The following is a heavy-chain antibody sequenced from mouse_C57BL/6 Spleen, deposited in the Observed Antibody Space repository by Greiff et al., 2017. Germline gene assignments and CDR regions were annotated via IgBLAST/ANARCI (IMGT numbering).Heavy chain of an antibody. D-gene: IGHD2-3*01. V-gene: IGHV5-4*01. CDR2: ISDGGSYT. J-gene: IGHJ1*03. CDR3: AREDGYYPWYFDV. CDR1: GFTFSSYA. Sequence: EVKLMESGGGLVKPGGSLKLSCAASGFTFSSYAMSWVRQTPEKRLEWVATISDGGSYTYYPDNVKGRFTISRDNAKNNLYLQMSHLKSEDTAMYYCAREDGYYPWYFDVWGTGTTVTVSS.